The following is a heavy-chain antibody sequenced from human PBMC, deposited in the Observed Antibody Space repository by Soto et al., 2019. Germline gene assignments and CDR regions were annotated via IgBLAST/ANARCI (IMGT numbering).Heavy chain of an antibody. J-gene: IGHJ4*02. CDR3: AGLKNYVWGSYRRNHYYFDY. CDR1: GGSFSVYY. CDR2: INHSGST. V-gene: IGHV4-34*01. D-gene: IGHD3-16*02. Sequence: PSETVALTFAVYGGSFSVYYWSWVRQPPGKGLEWIGEINHSGSTNYNPSLKSRVTISVDTSKNQFSLKLNSVTAADTAVYYCAGLKNYVWGSYRRNHYYFDYWGQGTMVTVSS.